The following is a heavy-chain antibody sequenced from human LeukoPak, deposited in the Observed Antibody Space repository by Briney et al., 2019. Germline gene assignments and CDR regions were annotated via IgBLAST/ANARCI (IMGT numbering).Heavy chain of an antibody. CDR2: INHSGST. CDR3: ARERGDEQRNAFDI. CDR1: GGSFSVYY. D-gene: IGHD5-24*01. Sequence: SSETLSLTCAVYGGSFSVYYWSWIRQPPGKGLEWIGEINHSGSTNYNPSLKSRVTISVDTSKNQFSLKLSSVTAADTAVYYCARERGDEQRNAFDIWGQGTMVTVSS. J-gene: IGHJ3*02. V-gene: IGHV4-34*01.